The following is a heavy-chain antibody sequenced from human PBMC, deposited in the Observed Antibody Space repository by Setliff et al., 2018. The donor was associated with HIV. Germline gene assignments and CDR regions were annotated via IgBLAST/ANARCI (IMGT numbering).Heavy chain of an antibody. V-gene: IGHV3-21*06. CDR2: ITGSSKTI. CDR3: AKDFWSGYQYYFDY. CDR1: GFTLSTYS. J-gene: IGHJ4*02. D-gene: IGHD3-3*01. Sequence: PGGSLRLSCAASGFTLSTYSMNWVRQAPGKGLEWVSSITGSSKTIYYADSVKGRFTISRDNARSSLYLQMNSLRAEDTAVYYCAKDFWSGYQYYFDYWGQGTLVTVSS.